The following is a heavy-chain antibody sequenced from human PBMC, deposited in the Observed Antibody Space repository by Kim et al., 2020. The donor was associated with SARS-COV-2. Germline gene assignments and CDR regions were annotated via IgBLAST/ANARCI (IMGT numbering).Heavy chain of an antibody. V-gene: IGHV3-74*01. CDR2: T. J-gene: IGHJ4*02. CDR3: ASPFLNERSGY. D-gene: IGHD3-10*01. Sequence: TSYADSVKGRFTISRDNAKNTLYLQMNSLRAEDTAVYYCASPFLNERSGYWGQGTLVTVSS.